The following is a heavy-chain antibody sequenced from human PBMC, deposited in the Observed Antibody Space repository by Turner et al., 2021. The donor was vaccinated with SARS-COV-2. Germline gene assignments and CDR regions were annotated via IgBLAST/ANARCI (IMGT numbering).Heavy chain of an antibody. CDR1: VGAIISSPYY. D-gene: IGHD5-18*01. CDR2: IDASGSA. CDR3: ARIMDTAMDNYGMDD. Sequence: LPLRDSGPGLVKPSGTLSLTCTVSVGAIISSPYYWDWTRQPPGKGLEWSGNIDASGSAYYNPYLKRRVTISVDTSKIQFSLKLSAVTDADTAVDYCARIMDTAMDNYGMDDWGQGTTVTVSS. V-gene: IGHV4-39*01. J-gene: IGHJ6*02.